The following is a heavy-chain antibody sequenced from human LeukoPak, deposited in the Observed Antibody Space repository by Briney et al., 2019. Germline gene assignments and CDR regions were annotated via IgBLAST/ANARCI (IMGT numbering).Heavy chain of an antibody. V-gene: IGHV2-26*01. J-gene: IGHJ3*02. CDR1: GFSLSNARMG. CDR2: IFSNDEK. Sequence: SGPTLVNPTETLTLTCTVSGFSLSNARMGVSWIRQPPGKALEWLAHIFSNDEKSYSTSLKSRLTISKDTSKSQVVLTMTNMDPVDTATYYCARDPDTYDSSGLEASDIWGQGTMVTVSS. CDR3: ARDPDTYDSSGLEASDI. D-gene: IGHD3-22*01.